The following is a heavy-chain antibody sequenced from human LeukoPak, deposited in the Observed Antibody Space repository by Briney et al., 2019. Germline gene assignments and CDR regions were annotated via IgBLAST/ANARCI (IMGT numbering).Heavy chain of an antibody. CDR1: GFTFSSYA. J-gene: IGHJ4*02. Sequence: SGGSLRLSCAASGFTFSSYAMHWVRQAPGKGLEWVAVISYDGSNKYYADSVKGRFTISRDNSKNTLYLQMNSLGAEDTAVYYCARSDCGGNYFDYWGQGTLVTVSS. D-gene: IGHD4-23*01. CDR3: ARSDCGGNYFDY. CDR2: ISYDGSNK. V-gene: IGHV3-30-3*01.